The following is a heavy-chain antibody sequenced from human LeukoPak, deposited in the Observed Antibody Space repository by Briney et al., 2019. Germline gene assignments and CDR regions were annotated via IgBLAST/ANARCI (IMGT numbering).Heavy chain of an antibody. CDR3: ARVDLCVNGICRFNWFDP. CDR1: GGSISSGGYY. D-gene: IGHD2-8*01. CDR2: IYYSGST. Sequence: PSQTLSLTCTVSGGSISSGGYYWSWIRQHPGKGLEWIGYIYYSGSTNYNPSLKSRVTISVDTSKNQFFLKLSSVTAADTAVYYCARVDLCVNGICRFNWFDPWGQGTLVTVPS. J-gene: IGHJ5*02. V-gene: IGHV4-31*03.